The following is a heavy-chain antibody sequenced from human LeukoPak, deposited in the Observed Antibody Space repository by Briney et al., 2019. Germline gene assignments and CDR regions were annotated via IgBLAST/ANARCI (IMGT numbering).Heavy chain of an antibody. D-gene: IGHD2-15*01. V-gene: IGHV1-2*02. Sequence: ASVKVSCKASGYTFTGYYMHWVRQAPGQGLEWMGWINPNSGGTNYAQKFQGRVTMTRDTSISTAYMELSRLRSDDTAEYYCARAVVVAATEDYWGQGTLVTVSS. CDR1: GYTFTGYY. CDR2: INPNSGGT. J-gene: IGHJ4*02. CDR3: ARAVVVAATEDY.